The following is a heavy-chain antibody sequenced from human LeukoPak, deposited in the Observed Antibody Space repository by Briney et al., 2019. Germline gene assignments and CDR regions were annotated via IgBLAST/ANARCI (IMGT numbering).Heavy chain of an antibody. J-gene: IGHJ1*01. D-gene: IGHD6-19*01. CDR2: ISTDGTNE. CDR1: RFTFSTYA. V-gene: IGHV3-30-3*01. Sequence: PGGSLRLSCAASRFTFSTYAMHWVRQAPGKGLEWVAGISTDGTNEDHADSVKGRFTISRDNSKNTLYLQMNSLRAEDTAIYYCARDRIAVAGMGAFQHWGQGTLVTVSS. CDR3: ARDRIAVAGMGAFQH.